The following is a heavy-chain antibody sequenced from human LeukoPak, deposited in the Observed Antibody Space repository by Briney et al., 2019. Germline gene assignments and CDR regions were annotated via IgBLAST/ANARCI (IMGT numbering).Heavy chain of an antibody. D-gene: IGHD1-14*01. J-gene: IGHJ4*02. CDR2: IRQDGNEK. Sequence: GGSLRLSCAASGFTYSSSWMSWVRRAPGKGLEWVANIRQDGNEKYFADSVKGRFTISRDNAKNSLFLQINSLRAEDTAVYYCARDRTGAGLDYWGQGTLVTVSS. V-gene: IGHV3-7*03. CDR3: ARDRTGAGLDY. CDR1: GFTYSSSW.